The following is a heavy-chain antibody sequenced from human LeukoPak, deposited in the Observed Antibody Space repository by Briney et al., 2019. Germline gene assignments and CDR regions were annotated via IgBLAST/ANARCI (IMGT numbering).Heavy chain of an antibody. D-gene: IGHD6-13*01. Sequence: GGSLRLSCAASGFTFSSDGMRWVRQAPGKGLEWVSALSGSGSTTYYADSVKGRFTISRDNSKNTLFLEMNSLRVEDTAVYYCAKAGYTSSWPLDYWGQGTQVTVSS. CDR3: AKAGYTSSWPLDY. J-gene: IGHJ4*02. CDR1: GFTFSSDG. CDR2: LSGSGSTT. V-gene: IGHV3-23*01.